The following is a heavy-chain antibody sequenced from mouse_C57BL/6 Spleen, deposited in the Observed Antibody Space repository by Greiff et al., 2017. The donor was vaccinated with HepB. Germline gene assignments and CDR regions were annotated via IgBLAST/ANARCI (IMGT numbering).Heavy chain of an antibody. J-gene: IGHJ2*01. CDR2: IDPENGDT. CDR3: TTRDSSGPDY. CDR1: GFNIKDDY. V-gene: IGHV14-4*01. D-gene: IGHD3-2*02. Sequence: EVKLMESGAELVRPGASVKLSCTASGFNIKDDYMHWVKQRPEQGLEWIGWIDPENGDTEYASKFQGKATITADTSSNTAYLQLSSLTSEDTAVYYCTTRDSSGPDYWGQGTTLTVSS.